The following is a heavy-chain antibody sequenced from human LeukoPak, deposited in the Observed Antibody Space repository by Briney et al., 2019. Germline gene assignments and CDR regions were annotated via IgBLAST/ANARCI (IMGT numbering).Heavy chain of an antibody. D-gene: IGHD4-11*01. V-gene: IGHV3-7*03. Sequence: GGSLRLSCAASGFTFSSYWMSWVRQAPGKGLEWVANIKQDGSEKYYVDSVKGRFTISRDNAKNSLYLQMNSLRVDDTAVYYCAMKAVPRPRLHDAFDFWGQGTVVSVSS. CDR1: GFTFSSYW. J-gene: IGHJ3*01. CDR2: IKQDGSEK. CDR3: AMKAVPRPRLHDAFDF.